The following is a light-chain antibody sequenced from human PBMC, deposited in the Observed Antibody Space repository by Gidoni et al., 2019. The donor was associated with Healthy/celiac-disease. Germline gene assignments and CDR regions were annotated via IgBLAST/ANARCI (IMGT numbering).Light chain of an antibody. CDR1: ISDVGSYNL. CDR3: CSYAGSSTFV. CDR2: EGS. V-gene: IGLV2-23*01. Sequence: QSALTQPASVSGSPGQSITSSCTGTISDVGSYNLVSWYQQHPGKAPKRMIYEGSTRPSGVSNRFSGSKSGNTASLTSSGRQAEDEADYYGCSYAGSSTFVFGTGTKVTVI. J-gene: IGLJ1*01.